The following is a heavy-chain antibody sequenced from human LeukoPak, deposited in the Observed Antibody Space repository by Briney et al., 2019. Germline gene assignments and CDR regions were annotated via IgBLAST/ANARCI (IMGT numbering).Heavy chain of an antibody. CDR3: ARVGIAARTFDY. D-gene: IGHD6-6*01. CDR1: GGSISSSGYY. J-gene: IGHJ4*02. Sequence: PSETLSLTCTVSGGSISSSGYYWGWIRQPPGKGLEWIGSIYYSGSTYYNPSLKSRVTISVDTSKNQFSLKLSSVTAADTAVYYCARVGIAARTFDYWGQGTLVTVSS. CDR2: IYYSGST. V-gene: IGHV4-39*07.